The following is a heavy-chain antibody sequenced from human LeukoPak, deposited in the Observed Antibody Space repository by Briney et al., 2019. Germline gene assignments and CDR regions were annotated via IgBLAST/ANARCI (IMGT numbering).Heavy chain of an antibody. J-gene: IGHJ3*02. V-gene: IGHV7-4-1*02. Sequence: ASVKVSCKASGYTFSSYAMNWVRQAPGQGLEWMGWINTNTGNPTYAQGFTGRFVFSLDTSVNTAYLQISSLKAEDTAVYYCARDIGALRIQVPPDAFDIWGQGTMVTVSS. CDR1: GYTFSSYA. D-gene: IGHD5-18*01. CDR2: INTNTGNP. CDR3: ARDIGALRIQVPPDAFDI.